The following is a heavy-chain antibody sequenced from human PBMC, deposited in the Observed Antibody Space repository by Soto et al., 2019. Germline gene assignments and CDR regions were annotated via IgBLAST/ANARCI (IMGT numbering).Heavy chain of an antibody. CDR1: AGSSSPYY. V-gene: IGHV4-34*01. CDR2: INHSGST. D-gene: IGHD6-19*01. J-gene: IGHJ4*02. Sequence: PSDTLSLTCALYAGSSSPYYWRCIRHPPEKGLEGIGEINHSGSTNYNPSLKSRVTISVDTSKNQFSLKLSSVTAADTAVYYCARAAGAVAVFVYWGQGTLVT. CDR3: ARAAGAVAVFVY.